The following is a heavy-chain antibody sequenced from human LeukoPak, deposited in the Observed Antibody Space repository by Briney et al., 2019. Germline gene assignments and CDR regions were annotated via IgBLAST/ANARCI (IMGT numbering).Heavy chain of an antibody. CDR1: GFTFSSYN. D-gene: IGHD4-17*01. V-gene: IGHV3-48*04. CDR3: ARTQTMTTVTAYDY. J-gene: IGHJ4*02. CDR2: ISSSSSTI. Sequence: GGSLRLSCAASGFTFSSYNMNWVRRAPGKGLEWVSYISSSSSTIYYADSVKGRFTISRDNAKNSLYLQMNSLKAEDTAVYYCARTQTMTTVTAYDYWGQGTLVTVSS.